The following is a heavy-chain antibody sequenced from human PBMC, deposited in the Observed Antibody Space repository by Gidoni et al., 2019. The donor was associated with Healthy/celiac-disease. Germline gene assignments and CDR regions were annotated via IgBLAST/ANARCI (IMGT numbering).Heavy chain of an antibody. Sequence: QVQLQQWGAGLLTPSETLSLTCAVYGGSFSGYYLSWIRQPPGKGLDWIGEINHSGSTNYNPSLKSRVTISVDTSKNQFSLKLSSVTAADTAVYYCARAAPRLTYYYDSSGSMWGYWGQGTLVTVSS. CDR2: INHSGST. CDR1: GGSFSGYY. D-gene: IGHD3-22*01. J-gene: IGHJ4*02. CDR3: ARAAPRLTYYYDSSGSMWGY. V-gene: IGHV4-34*01.